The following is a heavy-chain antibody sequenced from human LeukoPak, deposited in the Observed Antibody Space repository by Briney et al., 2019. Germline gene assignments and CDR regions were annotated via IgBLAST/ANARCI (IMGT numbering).Heavy chain of an antibody. Sequence: SVTVSCKASGGTFSSYAISWVRQAPGQGLEWMGGIIPIFGTANYAQKFQGRVTITADESTSTAYMELSSLRSEDTAVYYCASGSVVVPAADMENYYYYGMDVWGQGTTVTVSS. V-gene: IGHV1-69*13. D-gene: IGHD2-2*01. CDR1: GGTFSSYA. CDR3: ASGSVVVPAADMENYYYYGMDV. CDR2: IIPIFGTA. J-gene: IGHJ6*02.